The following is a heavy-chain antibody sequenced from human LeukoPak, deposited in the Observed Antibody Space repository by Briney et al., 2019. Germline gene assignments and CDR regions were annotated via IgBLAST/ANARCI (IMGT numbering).Heavy chain of an antibody. D-gene: IGHD3-22*01. V-gene: IGHV1-2*02. CDR3: ARGVDYYDSSGYLGY. CDR1: GYTFTGYY. Sequence: ASVKVSCKASGYTFTGYYMHWVRQAPGQGLEWVGWINPNSGGTNYAQKFQGRVTMTRDTSISTAYMELSRLRSDDTAVYYCARGVDYYDSSGYLGYWGQGTLVTVSS. CDR2: INPNSGGT. J-gene: IGHJ4*02.